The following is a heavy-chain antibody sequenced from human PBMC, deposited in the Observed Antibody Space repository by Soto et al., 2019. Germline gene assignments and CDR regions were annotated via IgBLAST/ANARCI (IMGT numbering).Heavy chain of an antibody. V-gene: IGHV4-34*01. CDR2: INHSGST. J-gene: IGHJ5*02. CDR3: ARLRKYGSGRKKAFDP. CDR1: GGSISSYY. D-gene: IGHD3-10*01. Sequence: SETLSLTCTVSGGSISSYYWSWIRQPPGKGLEWIGEINHSGSTDYNPSLKSRVTISVDTSKNQFSLKLSSVTAADTAVYYCARLRKYGSGRKKAFDPWGQGTLVTVSS.